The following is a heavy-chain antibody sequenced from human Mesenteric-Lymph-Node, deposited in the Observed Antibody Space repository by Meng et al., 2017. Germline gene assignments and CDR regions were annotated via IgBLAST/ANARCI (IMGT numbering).Heavy chain of an antibody. D-gene: IGHD3-22*01. CDR3: ARGFRGHAKYDSSVQPSPPFDY. V-gene: IGHV4-61*02. J-gene: IGHJ4*02. CDR1: GGSISSGSYY. Sequence: SETLSLTCTVSGGSISSGSYYWIWIRQPAGKGLEWIGRIYTSGSTNYNPSLKSRVTISVDTSKNQFSLKLSSVTAADTAVYYCARGFRGHAKYDSSVQPSPPFDYWGQGTLVTVSS. CDR2: IYTSGST.